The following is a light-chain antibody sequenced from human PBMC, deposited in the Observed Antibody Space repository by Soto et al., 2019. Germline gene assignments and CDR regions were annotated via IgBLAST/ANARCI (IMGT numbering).Light chain of an antibody. CDR3: QQRSNWPLT. J-gene: IGKJ5*01. CDR2: DAS. Sequence: EIVLTQSPATLSLSPGERATLACRTSQSVSSYFAWYQQKPGRAPRLLIDDASNRATGIPARFIGSGSGTDFTLTISSLEPEDCAVYSWQQRSNWPLTVGQGPRLEI. CDR1: QSVSSY. V-gene: IGKV3-11*01.